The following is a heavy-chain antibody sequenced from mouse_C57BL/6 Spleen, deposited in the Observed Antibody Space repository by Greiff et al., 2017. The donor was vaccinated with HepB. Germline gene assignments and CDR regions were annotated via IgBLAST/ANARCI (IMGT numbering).Heavy chain of an antibody. CDR2: IDPANGNT. D-gene: IGHD1-1*01. Sequence: DVKLVESVAELVRPGASVKLSCTASGFNIKNTYMHWVKQRPEQGLEWIGRIDPANGNTKYAPKFQGKATITADTSSNTAYLQLSSLTSEDTAIYYCARSGSSPLYAMDYWGQGTSVTVSS. J-gene: IGHJ4*01. V-gene: IGHV14-3*01. CDR1: GFNIKNTY. CDR3: ARSGSSPLYAMDY.